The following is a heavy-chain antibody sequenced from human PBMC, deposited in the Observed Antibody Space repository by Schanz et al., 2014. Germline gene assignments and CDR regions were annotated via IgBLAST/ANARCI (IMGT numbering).Heavy chain of an antibody. V-gene: IGHV3-21*06. Sequence: ELQLVESEGGLVKPGGSLRLSCAASGFTFSSYTMNWVRQAPGKGLEWVSSISTTSTYIYYADSVKGRFTISRDNAKNSLSLQMNSLRAEDTAVYYCVRRGSGGRFDYWGQGTLVTVSS. J-gene: IGHJ4*02. CDR2: ISTTSTYI. CDR1: GFTFSSYT. CDR3: VRRGSGGRFDY. D-gene: IGHD1-26*01.